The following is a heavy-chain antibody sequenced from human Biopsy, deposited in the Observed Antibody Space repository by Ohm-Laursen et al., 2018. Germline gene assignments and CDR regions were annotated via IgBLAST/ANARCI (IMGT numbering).Heavy chain of an antibody. D-gene: IGHD3-22*01. CDR3: ARDYDTSGYYYVS. CDR2: IFYRGST. V-gene: IGHV4-39*01. Sequence: SDTLFLTWPVSGGSISNNNYYWGWIRQPPGKGLEWIGSIFYRGSTHYKPSLKSRVNISVDTSKNQFSLKLNSVTAADTAVYYCARDYDTSGYYYVSWGQGTLVTVSS. J-gene: IGHJ5*02. CDR1: GGSISNNNYY.